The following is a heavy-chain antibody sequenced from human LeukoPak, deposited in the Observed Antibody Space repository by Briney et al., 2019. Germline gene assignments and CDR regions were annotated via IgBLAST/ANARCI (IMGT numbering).Heavy chain of an antibody. Sequence: QPGGSLRLSCGASGFTVSSNYMIWVPQAPGKALEWFSVFYSGGRPFYADSVKGRFTISRGKSQKTPYSQIDSLRGADTAVCFCARDLFFALGRITAIDYWGQGTLVTVSS. CDR1: GFTVSSNY. J-gene: IGHJ4*02. V-gene: IGHV3-66*01. CDR2: FYSGGRP. CDR3: ARDLFFALGRITAIDY. D-gene: IGHD1-20*01.